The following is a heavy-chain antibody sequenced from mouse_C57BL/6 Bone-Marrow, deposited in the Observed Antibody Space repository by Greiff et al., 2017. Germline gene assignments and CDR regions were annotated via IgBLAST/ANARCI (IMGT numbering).Heavy chain of an antibody. Sequence: EVQLVESGGGLVQPGGSMKLSCVASGFTFSNYWMNWVRQSPEKGLEWVAQIRLKSDNYATHYAESVKGRFTISRDDSKSSVYLQMNNLRAEDTGIYYCIIYYYGSSYWYFDVWGTGTTVTVSS. CDR3: IIYYYGSSYWYFDV. CDR2: IRLKSDNYAT. V-gene: IGHV6-3*01. D-gene: IGHD1-1*01. J-gene: IGHJ1*03. CDR1: GFTFSNYW.